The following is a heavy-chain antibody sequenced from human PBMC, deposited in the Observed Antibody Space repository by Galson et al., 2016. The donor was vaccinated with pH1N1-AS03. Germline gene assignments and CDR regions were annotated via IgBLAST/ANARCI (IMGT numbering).Heavy chain of an antibody. CDR2: IYSGSTT. CDR1: GFTASSKY. V-gene: IGHV3-66*04. D-gene: IGHD1-7*01. CDR3: ARHPRVNRNYGEPFDY. Sequence: SLRLSCAASGFTASSKYMSWVRQAPGKGLEWVSVIYSGSTTYYADSVKGRFTISRDNSKNTLYLQMYSLRAEDTAVYYCARHPRVNRNYGEPFDYWGQGTLVTVSS. J-gene: IGHJ4*02.